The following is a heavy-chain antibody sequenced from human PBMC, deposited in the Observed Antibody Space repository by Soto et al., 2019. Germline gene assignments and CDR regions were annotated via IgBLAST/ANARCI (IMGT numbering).Heavy chain of an antibody. Sequence: PGGSLRLSCAASGFTFSSYWMHWVRQAPGKGLVWVSRINSDGSSTSYADSVKGRFTISRDNAKNTLYLQMNSLRAEDTAVYYCARVSQQLVFPFDYWGQGTLVTVSS. J-gene: IGHJ4*02. D-gene: IGHD6-13*01. V-gene: IGHV3-74*01. CDR2: INSDGSST. CDR1: GFTFSSYW. CDR3: ARVSQQLVFPFDY.